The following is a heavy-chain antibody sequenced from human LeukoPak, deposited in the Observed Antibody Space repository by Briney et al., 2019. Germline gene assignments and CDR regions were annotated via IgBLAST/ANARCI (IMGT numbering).Heavy chain of an antibody. Sequence: PSETLSLTCAVYGGSFSGYYRSWIRQPPGKGLEWIGEINHSGSTNYNPSLKSRVTISVDTSKNQFSLKLSSVTAADTAVYYCARGLNFPNWFDPWGQGTLVTVSS. CDR1: GGSFSGYY. V-gene: IGHV4-34*01. CDR2: INHSGST. D-gene: IGHD1-7*01. J-gene: IGHJ5*02. CDR3: ARGLNFPNWFDP.